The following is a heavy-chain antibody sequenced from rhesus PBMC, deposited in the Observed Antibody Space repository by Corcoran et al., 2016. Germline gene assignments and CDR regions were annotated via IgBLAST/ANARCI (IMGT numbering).Heavy chain of an antibody. V-gene: IGHV4-169*02. J-gene: IGHJ5-2*02. CDR2: IYGSGSSN. D-gene: IGHD2-21*01. CDR3: VREGDCTGSGCYDNSLDV. Sequence: QLQLQESGPGLVKPSETLSVTCAVSGGSISSSYCSWIRQAPGKGLAWCGYIYGSGSSNNYNPSLKSRVTLSVDTSKNQFSLKLSSVTAADTAVYYCVREGDCTGSGCYDNSLDVWGRGVLVTVSS. CDR1: GGSISSSY.